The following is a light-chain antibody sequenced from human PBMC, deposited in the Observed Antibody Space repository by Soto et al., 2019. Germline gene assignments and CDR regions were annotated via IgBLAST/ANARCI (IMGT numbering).Light chain of an antibody. Sequence: QSVLTQPASVFGSPGQSITISCTGTSSDVGGYNLVSWYQQHPGKAPKLMIYEVSSRPSGVSNRFSGSKSGNTASLTISGLQPEDEADYYCSSYTTSTTVVFGTGTKVTVL. V-gene: IGLV2-14*03. CDR3: SSYTTSTTVV. CDR1: SSDVGGYNL. J-gene: IGLJ1*01. CDR2: EVS.